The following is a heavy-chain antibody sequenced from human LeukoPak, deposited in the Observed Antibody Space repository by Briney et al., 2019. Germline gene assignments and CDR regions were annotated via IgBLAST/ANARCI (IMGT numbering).Heavy chain of an antibody. CDR2: INHSGST. CDR1: GGSFSGYY. V-gene: IGHV4-34*01. CDR3: ASQAYDYVWGSYRYNWFDP. Sequence: SETLSLTCAVYGGSFSGYYWSWIRQPPGKGLEWIGEINHSGSTNYNPSLKGRVTISVDTSKNQFSLKLSSVTAADTAVYYCASQAYDYVWGSYRYNWFDPWGQGTLVTVSS. J-gene: IGHJ5*02. D-gene: IGHD3-16*02.